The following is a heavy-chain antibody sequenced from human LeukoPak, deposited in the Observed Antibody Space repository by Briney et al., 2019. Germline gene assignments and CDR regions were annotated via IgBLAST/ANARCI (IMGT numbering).Heavy chain of an antibody. V-gene: IGHV3-74*01. CDR3: ARAYFVVDYVWGSQNHLYYFDY. Sequence: GGSLRLSCAASGFSFSRYWMHWVRQAPGKGLVWVSRISSDGNSTNYAGSVKGRFTISRDNAKNTLYLQMNSLRAEDTAVYYCARAYFVVDYVWGSQNHLYYFDYWGQGTLVTVSS. CDR2: ISSDGNST. J-gene: IGHJ4*02. D-gene: IGHD3-16*01. CDR1: GFSFSRYW.